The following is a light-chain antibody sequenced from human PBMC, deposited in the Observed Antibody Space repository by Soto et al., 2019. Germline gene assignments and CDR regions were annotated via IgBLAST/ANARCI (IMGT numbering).Light chain of an antibody. Sequence: EIVLTQSLAILSVTPGERATLSCRASQSISRSLAWYQQRPGQAPRLLISDASTRATGIPARFSGSGSGTEFTLTISSLQSEDFALYYCHQYNSWPPGTVGQGTKVEI. V-gene: IGKV3-15*01. CDR2: DAS. CDR1: QSISRS. J-gene: IGKJ2*01. CDR3: HQYNSWPPGT.